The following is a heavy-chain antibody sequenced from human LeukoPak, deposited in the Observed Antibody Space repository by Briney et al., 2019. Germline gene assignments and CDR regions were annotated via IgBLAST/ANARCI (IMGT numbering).Heavy chain of an antibody. D-gene: IGHD1-1*01. Sequence: GESLKISCAASEFTFTTYGMHWVRQAPGKGREWVAFILYNGSNIYYADYVKRRFTISRDISKNTLYLQMDSLRAEDTAIYCCARDWKTNSFDYWGQGTLVTVSS. CDR1: EFTFTTYG. V-gene: IGHV3-30*02. CDR3: ARDWKTNSFDY. CDR2: ILYNGSNI. J-gene: IGHJ4*02.